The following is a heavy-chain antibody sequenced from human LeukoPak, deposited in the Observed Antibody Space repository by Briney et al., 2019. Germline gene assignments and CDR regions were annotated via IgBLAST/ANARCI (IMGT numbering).Heavy chain of an antibody. CDR1: GFTFSNYA. CDR2: ITHSGGST. CDR3: AKGGARPTGYYYYMDV. Sequence: PGGSLRLSCAASGFTFSNYAMSWVRQAPGKGLEWVSSITHSGGSTFYADSVEGRFTVSRDNSKNTLFLQINSLRAEDTAVYYCAKGGARPTGYYYYMDVWGKGTTVTVSS. J-gene: IGHJ6*03. V-gene: IGHV3-23*01.